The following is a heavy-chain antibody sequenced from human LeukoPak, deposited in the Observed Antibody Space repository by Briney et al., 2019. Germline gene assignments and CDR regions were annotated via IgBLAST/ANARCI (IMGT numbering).Heavy chain of an antibody. CDR3: TNGYCTGGLCHRYFDY. CDR2: IGGGGSTT. J-gene: IGHJ4*02. D-gene: IGHD2-8*02. Sequence: GGSLRLSCAASGFTFSNYAMRWVRQAAGKGLEWVSSIGGGGSTTYYADSVKGRFTISRANSKNTLYLQMNGLRAEDTAVYYCTNGYCTGGLCHRYFDYWGQGALVTVSS. CDR1: GFTFSNYA. V-gene: IGHV3-23*01.